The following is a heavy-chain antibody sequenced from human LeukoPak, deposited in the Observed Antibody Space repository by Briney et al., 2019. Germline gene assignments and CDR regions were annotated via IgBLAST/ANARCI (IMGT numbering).Heavy chain of an antibody. Sequence: ASVTVSFTASVYTFTVYYMHWVRQAPGQGREWMGWINPNSGGTNYAQKFQGRVTMTRDTSISTAYMELSRLRSDDTAVYYCARDHSNDFWSGSGPLYYMDVWGKGTTVTVSS. J-gene: IGHJ6*03. CDR3: ARDHSNDFWSGSGPLYYMDV. CDR1: VYTFTVYY. CDR2: INPNSGGT. D-gene: IGHD3-3*01. V-gene: IGHV1-2*02.